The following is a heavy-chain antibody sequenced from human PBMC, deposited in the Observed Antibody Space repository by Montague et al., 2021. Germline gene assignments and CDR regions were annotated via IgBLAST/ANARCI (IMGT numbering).Heavy chain of an antibody. J-gene: IGHJ4*02. CDR1: GFTFSTYW. D-gene: IGHD6-19*01. CDR3: YRSNGWVPDF. Sequence: SLRLSCAASGFTFSTYWMGWVRQAPGEGLEWVANITADGSVTYYGDSVKGRFTISRDNSQNSLYLQMNSLRAEDTAVYYCYRSNGWVPDFWGQGALVTVSS. V-gene: IGHV3-7*05. CDR2: ITADGSVT.